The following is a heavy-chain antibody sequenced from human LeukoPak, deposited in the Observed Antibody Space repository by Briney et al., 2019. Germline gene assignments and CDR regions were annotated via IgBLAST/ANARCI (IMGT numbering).Heavy chain of an antibody. CDR3: AAVGYRLQYYFDY. CDR2: IVVGSGNT. D-gene: IGHD4-11*01. V-gene: IGHV1-58*02. J-gene: IGHJ4*02. Sequence: GPSVKVSCKASGFTFTICAMQWVRQARGQRLEWIGWIVVGSGNTNYAQKFQERVTITRDMSTSTAYMELSSLRSEDTAVYYCAAVGYRLQYYFDYWGQGTLVTVST. CDR1: GFTFTICA.